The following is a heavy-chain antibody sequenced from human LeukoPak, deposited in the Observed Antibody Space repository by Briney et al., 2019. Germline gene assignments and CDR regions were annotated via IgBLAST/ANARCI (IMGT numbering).Heavy chain of an antibody. V-gene: IGHV3-9*03. D-gene: IGHD1-26*01. CDR1: GFSFDDYA. CDR3: AKSHAGSDAFDM. CDR2: ISWNSGSI. J-gene: IGHJ3*02. Sequence: GGSLRLSCAASGFSFDDYAMHWVRQAPGKGLEWVSGISWNSGSIGYADSVKGRFTTSRDNAKNSLYLQMNSLRAEDMAMYYCAKSHAGSDAFDMWGQGTVVTVSS.